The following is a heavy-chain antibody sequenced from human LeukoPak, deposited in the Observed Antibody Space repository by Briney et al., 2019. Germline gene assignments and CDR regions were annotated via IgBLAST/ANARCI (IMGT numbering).Heavy chain of an antibody. V-gene: IGHV3-48*01. J-gene: IGHJ4*02. CDR2: INRISSII. D-gene: IGHD6-13*01. Sequence: GGSLRLACAASGFTFSTYSIRSVRQARGRGLEWVSYINRISSIIYYADSVKGRFTISRDNAKSSLYMQMNSLRAEDTAVYYCARSRPGTEAGQPNFDYWGQGTLVTVSS. CDR3: ARSRPGTEAGQPNFDY. CDR1: GFTFSTYS.